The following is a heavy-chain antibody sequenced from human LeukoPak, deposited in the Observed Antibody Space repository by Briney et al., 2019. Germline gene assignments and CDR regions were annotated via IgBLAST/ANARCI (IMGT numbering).Heavy chain of an antibody. J-gene: IGHJ3*02. CDR1: GYSISSGYY. Sequence: PSETPSLTCAVSGYSISSGYYWGWIRQPPGKGLEWIGSTYHSGSTYYNPSLKSRVTISVDTSKNQFSLKLGSVTAADTAVYYCARQGRVDCSSTSCPYAFDIWGQGTMVTVSS. V-gene: IGHV4-38-2*01. CDR2: TYHSGST. CDR3: ARQGRVDCSSTSCPYAFDI. D-gene: IGHD2-2*01.